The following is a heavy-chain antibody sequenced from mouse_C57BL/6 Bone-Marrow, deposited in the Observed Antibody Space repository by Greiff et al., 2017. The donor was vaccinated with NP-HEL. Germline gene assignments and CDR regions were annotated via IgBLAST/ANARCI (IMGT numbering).Heavy chain of an antibody. CDR2: IHPNSGST. J-gene: IGHJ4*01. CDR1: GYTFTSYW. V-gene: IGHV1-64*01. CDR3: ARGGTLNGLAMDY. Sequence: QVQLKQPGAELVKPGASVKLSCKASGYTFTSYWMHWVKQRPGQGLEWIGMIHPNSGSTNYNEKFKSKATLTVDKSSSTAYMQLSSLTSEDSAVYYCARGGTLNGLAMDYWGQGTSVTVSS. D-gene: IGHD1-1*01.